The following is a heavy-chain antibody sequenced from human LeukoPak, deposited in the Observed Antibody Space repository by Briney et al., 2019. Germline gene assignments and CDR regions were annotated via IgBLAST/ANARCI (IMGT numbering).Heavy chain of an antibody. V-gene: IGHV3-48*03. CDR3: ARYATVAAHRDFDY. CDR2: ISSSGSTI. J-gene: IGHJ4*02. D-gene: IGHD6-19*01. Sequence: LTGGSLRLSCAASGFTFSSYEMNWVRQAPGKGLEWVSYISSSGSTIYYADSVKGRFTISRDNAKNSLYLQMNSLRAEDTAVYYCARYATVAAHRDFDYWGQGTLVTVSS. CDR1: GFTFSSYE.